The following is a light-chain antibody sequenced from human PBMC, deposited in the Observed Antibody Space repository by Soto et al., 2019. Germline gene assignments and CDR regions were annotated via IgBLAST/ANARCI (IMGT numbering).Light chain of an antibody. CDR1: QSVSSN. CDR2: DAS. Sequence: ETVMTQSPATLSLSPCDRATLSCRPSQSVSSNLAWYKQKPGQAPRILIYDASNRATGIPARFSGSGSGTDFTLTISSLEPEDFAVYYCQQRSNWPPITFGQGTRLEIK. J-gene: IGKJ5*01. CDR3: QQRSNWPPIT. V-gene: IGKV3-11*01.